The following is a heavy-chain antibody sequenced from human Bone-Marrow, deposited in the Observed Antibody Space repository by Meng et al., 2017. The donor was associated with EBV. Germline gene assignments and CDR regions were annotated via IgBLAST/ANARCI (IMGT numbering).Heavy chain of an antibody. CDR1: GFTFRSYW. J-gene: IGHJ4*02. CDR2: LNTDGYTP. CDR3: ARDEYGSGSDYTPPFDH. D-gene: IGHD3-10*01. V-gene: IGHV3-74*01. Sequence: EVNLVESGGDLVQPGGSLRCSCAPAGFTFRSYWMHWVRQAPGKGLVWVARLNTDGYTPGYADTVKGRFTISRDNARNTLYLQMNSLRIEDTAVYYCARDEYGSGSDYTPPFDHWGQGTLVTVSS.